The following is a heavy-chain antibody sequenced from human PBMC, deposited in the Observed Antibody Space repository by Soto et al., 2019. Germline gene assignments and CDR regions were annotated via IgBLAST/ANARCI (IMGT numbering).Heavy chain of an antibody. V-gene: IGHV3-23*01. Sequence: EVLLLQSGGGLVQPGGSLRLSCAAAGFTFSNYAMTWVRQAPGKGLEWVSDISDGDGDTHYADSVKGRFTISRDNSKNALYLQMSSLRAEDAAVYYCAKGRTYFDFWGKVTLVTVSS. CDR1: GFTFSNYA. CDR3: AKGRTYFDF. J-gene: IGHJ4*02. CDR2: ISDGDGDT.